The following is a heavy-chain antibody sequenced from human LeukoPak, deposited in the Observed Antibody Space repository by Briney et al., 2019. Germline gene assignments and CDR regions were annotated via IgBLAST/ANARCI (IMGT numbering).Heavy chain of an antibody. D-gene: IGHD5-12*01. J-gene: IGHJ6*03. CDR3: ERGYSGYDRGSKPRYYYYMDV. CDR1: GGSFSGYS. V-gene: IGHV4-34*01. CDR2: INHSGST. Sequence: SETLSLTCAVYGGSFSGYSWSWIRQPPGKGLEWIGEINHSGSTNYNPSLKSRVTISVDTSKNQFSLKLSSVTAADTAVYYCERGYSGYDRGSKPRYYYYMDVWGKGTTVTVSS.